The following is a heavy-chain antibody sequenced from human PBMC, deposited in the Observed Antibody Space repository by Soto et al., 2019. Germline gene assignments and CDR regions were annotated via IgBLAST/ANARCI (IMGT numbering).Heavy chain of an antibody. V-gene: IGHV3-53*01. CDR3: ARGFQMSFGY. CDR1: GFTVSDSY. Sequence: GGSLRLSCAASGFTVSDSYMNWVRQAPGKGLEWVSIIYRGGSTYHGDSVKGRFIISRDSSKNTLYLQMNSLRAEDTAVYYCARGFQMSFGYWGQGTLVTVSS. D-gene: IGHD2-21*01. J-gene: IGHJ4*02. CDR2: IYRGGST.